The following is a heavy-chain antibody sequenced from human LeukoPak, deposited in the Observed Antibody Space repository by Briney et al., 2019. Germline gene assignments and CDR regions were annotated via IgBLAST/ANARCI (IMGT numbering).Heavy chain of an antibody. J-gene: IGHJ3*02. CDR2: ISAYNGNT. CDR3: AKVQPPVRSGAFDI. D-gene: IGHD3-10*01. Sequence: ASVKVSCKASGYTFTSYGISWVRQAPGQGLEWMGWISAYNGNTNYAQKLQGRVTMTTDTSTSTAYMELRSLRSDDTAVYYCAKVQPPVRSGAFDIWGQGTMVTVSS. CDR1: GYTFTSYG. V-gene: IGHV1-18*01.